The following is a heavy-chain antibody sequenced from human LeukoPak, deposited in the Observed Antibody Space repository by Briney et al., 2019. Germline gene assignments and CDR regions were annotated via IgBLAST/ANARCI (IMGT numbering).Heavy chain of an antibody. D-gene: IGHD1-26*01. V-gene: IGHV1-46*01. J-gene: IGHJ5*02. CDR2: ITPSGGST. CDR1: GYTFTSYY. Sequence: ASVKVSCKASGYTFTSYYMHWVRQAPGQGLEWLGIITPSGGSTSYAQKFQGRVTMTRDMSTSTVYMELSSLRSEDTAVYYCARDHSGKWDLLSGWWFDPWGQGTLVTVSS. CDR3: ARDHSGKWDLLSGWWFDP.